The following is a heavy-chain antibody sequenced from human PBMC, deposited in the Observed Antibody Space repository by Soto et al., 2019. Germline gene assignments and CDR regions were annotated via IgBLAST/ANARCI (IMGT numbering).Heavy chain of an antibody. V-gene: IGHV4-59*01. J-gene: IGHJ6*03. CDR1: GGSISSYY. D-gene: IGHD2-15*01. CDR3: ARSHIVVVVAATLDYYMDV. Sequence: SETLSLTYTVSGGSISSYYWSWIRQPPGKGLEWIGYIYYSGSTNYNPSLKSRVTISVDTSKNQFSLKLSSVTAADTAVYYCARSHIVVVVAATLDYYMDVWGKGTTVTVSS. CDR2: IYYSGST.